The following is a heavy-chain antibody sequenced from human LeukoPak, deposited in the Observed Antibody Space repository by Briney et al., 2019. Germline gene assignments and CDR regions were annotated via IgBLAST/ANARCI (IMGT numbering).Heavy chain of an antibody. Sequence: PSETLSLTCTVSGGSISSSSYYWGWIRQPPGKGLEWIGSIYYSGSTYYNPSLKSRVTISVDTSKNQFSLKLSSVTAADTAVYYCATTGLYYDFWSGYEPGYFDYWGQGTLVTVSS. D-gene: IGHD3-3*01. J-gene: IGHJ4*02. CDR1: GGSISSSSYY. CDR2: IYYSGST. V-gene: IGHV4-39*07. CDR3: ATTGLYYDFWSGYEPGYFDY.